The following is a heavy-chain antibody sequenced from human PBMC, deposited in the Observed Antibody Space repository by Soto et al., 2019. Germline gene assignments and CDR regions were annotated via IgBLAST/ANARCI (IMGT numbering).Heavy chain of an antibody. CDR1: GFTFSSYA. CDR3: AKHPLRVAAPPSWFDP. V-gene: IGHV3-23*01. CDR2: VSGSWGST. Sequence: EVQLLESGGGLVQPGGSLRLSCAAYGFTFSSYAMSWVRQAPGKGLEWVSAVSGSWGSTYYAESVKGRFTISRDSSKNTLYLQMNRLRAEDTAVYYCAKHPLRVAAPPSWFDPWGQGTLVTVSS. J-gene: IGHJ5*02. D-gene: IGHD2-15*01.